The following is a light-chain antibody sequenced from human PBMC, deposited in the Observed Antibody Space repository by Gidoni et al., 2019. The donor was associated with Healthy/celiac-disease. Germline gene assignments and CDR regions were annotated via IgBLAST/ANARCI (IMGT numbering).Light chain of an antibody. CDR2: GAS. V-gene: IGKV3-20*01. Sequence: EIVLTQSPDTLSLSPGERATVSCRASQSVSSSYLAWYQRKPGQAPRLLIYGASSRAIGIPARFSGSGSGTDFTLTISRLEPEDFAVYYCQQYGSSPLTFXGXTKVEIK. J-gene: IGKJ4*01. CDR3: QQYGSSPLT. CDR1: QSVSSSY.